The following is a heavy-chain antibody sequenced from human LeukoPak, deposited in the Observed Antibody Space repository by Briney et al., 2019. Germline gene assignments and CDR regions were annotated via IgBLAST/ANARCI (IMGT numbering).Heavy chain of an antibody. Sequence: ASETLSLTCAVYGGSFSGYYWSWIRQPPGKGLEWIGEINHSGSTNYNPSLKSRVPISVDTSKNQFSLKLGSVTAADTAVYYCARSVSPVPYYFDYWGQGTLVTVSS. CDR1: GGSFSGYY. CDR2: INHSGST. J-gene: IGHJ4*02. CDR3: ARSVSPVPYYFDY. V-gene: IGHV4-34*01. D-gene: IGHD5/OR15-5a*01.